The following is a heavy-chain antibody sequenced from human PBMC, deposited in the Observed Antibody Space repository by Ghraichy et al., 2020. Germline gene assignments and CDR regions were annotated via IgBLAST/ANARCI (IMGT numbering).Heavy chain of an antibody. J-gene: IGHJ4*02. CDR1: GFTFSSYA. Sequence: GGSLRLSCAAPGFTFSSYAMSWVRQAPGKGLEWVSAISGSGGSTYYADSVKGRFTISRDNSKNMLYLQMDSLRAEDTAVYYCAKEGQWEVGDYWGQGTLVTVSS. V-gene: IGHV3-23*01. CDR2: ISGSGGST. D-gene: IGHD1-26*01. CDR3: AKEGQWEVGDY.